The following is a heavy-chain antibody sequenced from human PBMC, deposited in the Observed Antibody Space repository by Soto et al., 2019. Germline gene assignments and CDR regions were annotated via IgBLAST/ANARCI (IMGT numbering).Heavy chain of an antibody. D-gene: IGHD2-15*01. Sequence: SETLSLTCTVSGGSISSGGYYWSWIRQHPGKGLEWIGYIYYSGSTYYNPSLKSRVTISADTSKNQFSLKMSSVTAADTAVYYCAKVPGYCSGGSCYYYYYYYMDVWGKGTTVTVSS. J-gene: IGHJ6*03. CDR2: IYYSGST. CDR1: GGSISSGGYY. V-gene: IGHV4-31*03. CDR3: AKVPGYCSGGSCYYYYYYYMDV.